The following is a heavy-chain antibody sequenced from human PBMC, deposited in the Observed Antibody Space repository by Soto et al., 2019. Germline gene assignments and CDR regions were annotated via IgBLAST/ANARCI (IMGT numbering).Heavy chain of an antibody. CDR2: LYSDGTT. V-gene: IGHV3-66*01. CDR3: ARDAPAYCSRTSCTLNWFDP. J-gene: IGHJ5*02. D-gene: IGHD2-2*01. Sequence: EVHLVQAGGGFVQPGGSLRLSCVASGFTVTRNYMSWLRQAPGKGLEWLSVLYSDGTTYYADSVKGRFTISRDNSTDTVFLQMNSLRAEDTAVYYCARDAPAYCSRTSCTLNWFDPWGKGTLVTVSS. CDR1: GFTVTRNY.